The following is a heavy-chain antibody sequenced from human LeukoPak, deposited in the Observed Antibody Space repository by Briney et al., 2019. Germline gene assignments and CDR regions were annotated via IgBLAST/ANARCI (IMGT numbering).Heavy chain of an antibody. Sequence: PSETLSLTCAVYGETFIHNFWTWIRQPPGKGLEWIGQINHSGRTYYNPSLKSRVTILVDTSKNQFSLKLSSVTAADTAVYYCARAMPYFYGSIAVPGTIDYWGQGMLVSV. J-gene: IGHJ4*02. CDR1: GETFIHNF. D-gene: IGHD6-19*01. CDR2: INHSGRT. CDR3: ARAMPYFYGSIAVPGTIDY. V-gene: IGHV4-34*01.